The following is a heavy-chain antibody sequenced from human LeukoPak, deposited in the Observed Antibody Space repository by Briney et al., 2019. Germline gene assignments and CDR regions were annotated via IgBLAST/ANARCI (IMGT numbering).Heavy chain of an antibody. CDR2: ISWNSGSI. V-gene: IGHV3-9*01. CDR1: GFTFDDYA. CDR3: ARDLAYGDPDY. D-gene: IGHD4-17*01. Sequence: GGSLRLSCAASGFTFDDYAMHWVRQAPGKGLEWVSGISWNSGSIGYADSVKGRFTISRDNAKNSLYLQMNSLRAEDTAVYYCARDLAYGDPDYWGQGTLVTVSS. J-gene: IGHJ4*02.